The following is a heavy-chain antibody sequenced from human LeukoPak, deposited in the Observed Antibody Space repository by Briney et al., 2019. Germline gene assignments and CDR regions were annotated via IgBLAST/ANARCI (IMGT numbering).Heavy chain of an antibody. V-gene: IGHV4-39*07. CDR1: GGSISSNSYY. CDR3: ARLSYCGGHCYCFDY. J-gene: IGHJ4*02. CDR2: IYYSGST. D-gene: IGHD2-21*02. Sequence: SETLSLTCAVSGGSISSNSYYWGWIRQPPGKGLEWIGSIYYSGSTYYNPSLKSRVTISVDTSKNQFSLKLSSVTAADTAVYHCARLSYCGGHCYCFDYWGQGTLVTVSS.